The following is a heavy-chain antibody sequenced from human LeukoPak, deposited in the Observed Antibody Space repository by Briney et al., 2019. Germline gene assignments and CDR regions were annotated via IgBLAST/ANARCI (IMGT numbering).Heavy chain of an antibody. V-gene: IGHV3-30-3*01. J-gene: IGHJ4*02. CDR2: ISYDGSNK. D-gene: IGHD3-22*01. CDR1: GFTFSSYA. CDR3: VRSAFHAGSGNYYDY. Sequence: GGSLRLSCAASGFTFSSYAMSWVRQAPGKGLEWVAVISYDGSNKYYADSVKGRFTISRDNSKNTLYLQMNSLRAEDTAVYYCVRSAFHAGSGNYYDYWGQGTLVTVSS.